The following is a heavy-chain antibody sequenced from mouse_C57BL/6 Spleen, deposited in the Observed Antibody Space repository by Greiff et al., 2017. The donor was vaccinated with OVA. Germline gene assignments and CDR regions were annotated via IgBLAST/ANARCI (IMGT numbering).Heavy chain of an antibody. Sequence: VMLVESGPELVKPGASVKISCKASGYAFSSSWMNWVQQRPGKGLEWIGRIYPGDGDTNYNEKFKGKATLTADKSSSTAYMQRSSLTSEDSAVSFCARAYSKHHWYFDVWGTGTTVTVSS. D-gene: IGHD2-5*01. CDR2: IYPGDGDT. J-gene: IGHJ1*03. CDR1: GYAFSSSW. CDR3: ARAYSKHHWYFDV. V-gene: IGHV1-82*01.